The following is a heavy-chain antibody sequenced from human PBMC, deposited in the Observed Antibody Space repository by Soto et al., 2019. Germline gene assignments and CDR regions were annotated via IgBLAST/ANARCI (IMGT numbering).Heavy chain of an antibody. V-gene: IGHV4-4*02. CDR2: IHSSGNT. J-gene: IGHJ4*02. D-gene: IGHD3-22*01. CDR3: ARTGPYSSGNN. Sequence: QVPLQESGPGLVNPLETLSLTCTVSGTSVFGANWWGWVRQPPGKGLEWIGEIHSSGNTDYSPSLKRRGHISVDLSKNEFSLKLTSVTAADTAVYYCARTGPYSSGNNWGQGTLVTVSS. CDR1: GTSVFGANW.